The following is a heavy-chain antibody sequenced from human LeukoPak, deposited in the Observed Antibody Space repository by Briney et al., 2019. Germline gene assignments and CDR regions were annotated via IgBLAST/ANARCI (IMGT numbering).Heavy chain of an antibody. CDR3: ARDRIYYDILTGYVPLDY. J-gene: IGHJ4*02. CDR2: IKQDGSEK. Sequence: GGSLRLSCAASGFTFSDFWMTWVRQAPGKGLEWVANIKQDGSEKFYVDSVKGRFTISRDNTKPSLYLQLNSLRAEDTAVYFRARDRIYYDILTGYVPLDYWGQGTLVTVSS. V-gene: IGHV3-7*01. D-gene: IGHD3-9*01. CDR1: GFTFSDFW.